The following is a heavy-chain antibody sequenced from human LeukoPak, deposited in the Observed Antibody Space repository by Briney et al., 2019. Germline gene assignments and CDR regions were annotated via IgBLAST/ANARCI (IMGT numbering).Heavy chain of an antibody. Sequence: SSETLSLTCTVSGGSISSYYWNWIRQPPGRGLEWIAYIYYTGSTNYNPSLKSRVTISLDTSKNQFSLKLSSVTAADTTVYYCARGDTGSNWFDPWGQGTLVTVSS. CDR1: GGSISSYY. D-gene: IGHD2-8*02. CDR3: ARGDTGSNWFDP. V-gene: IGHV4-59*01. CDR2: IYYTGST. J-gene: IGHJ5*02.